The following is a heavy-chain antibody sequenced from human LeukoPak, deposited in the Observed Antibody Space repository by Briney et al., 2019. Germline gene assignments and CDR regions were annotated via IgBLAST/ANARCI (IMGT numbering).Heavy chain of an antibody. CDR2: INPNSGGT. CDR1: GYTFTGYY. Sequence: ASVKVSCKASGYTFTGYYMHWVRQAPGQGLEWMGWINPNSGGTNYAQKFQGRVTMTRDTSISTAYMELSRLKSDDTAVYYCARDWTGYSSGWDTLEDYWGQGTLVTVSS. V-gene: IGHV1-2*02. J-gene: IGHJ4*02. D-gene: IGHD6-19*01. CDR3: ARDWTGYSSGWDTLEDY.